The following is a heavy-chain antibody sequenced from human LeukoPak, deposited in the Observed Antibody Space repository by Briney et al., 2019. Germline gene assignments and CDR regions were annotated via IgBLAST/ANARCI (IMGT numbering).Heavy chain of an antibody. D-gene: IGHD1-1*01. Sequence: GSLRLSCAASGFTFTSYAMSWVRQAPGKGLEWVSSISDSGGRTHYADSVKGRFTISRDNSKNTLYLQMNSLRGEDTAVYYCAKVMRAGERGNNCGDAFDIWGQGTMVTVSS. V-gene: IGHV3-23*01. CDR1: GFTFTSYA. CDR2: ISDSGGRT. CDR3: AKVMRAGERGNNCGDAFDI. J-gene: IGHJ3*02.